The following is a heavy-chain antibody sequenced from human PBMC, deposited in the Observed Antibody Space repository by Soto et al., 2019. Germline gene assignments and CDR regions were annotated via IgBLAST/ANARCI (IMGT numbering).Heavy chain of an antibody. J-gene: IGHJ4*02. Sequence: PSETLSLTCTVSGGSISSGDYYWSWIRQPPGKGLEWIGYIYYSGSTYYNPSLKSRVTISVDTSKDQFSLKLSSVTVADTAVYYCARATAMGKGFDYWGQGTLVTVSS. D-gene: IGHD5-18*01. CDR3: ARATAMGKGFDY. CDR2: IYYSGST. CDR1: GGSISSGDYY. V-gene: IGHV4-30-4*01.